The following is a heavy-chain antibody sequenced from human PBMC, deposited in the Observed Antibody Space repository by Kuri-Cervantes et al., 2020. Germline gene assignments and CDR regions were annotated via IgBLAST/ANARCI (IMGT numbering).Heavy chain of an antibody. D-gene: IGHD3-9*01. CDR1: GGTFSSYG. Sequence: SCKASGGTFSSYGMHWVRQAPGKGLEWVAVISYDGSNKYYADSVKGRLTISRDNSKNTLYLQMNSLRAEDTAVYYCARDRYDILTGYYLWGGYGMDVWGQGTTVTVSS. V-gene: IGHV3-30*19. CDR3: ARDRYDILTGYYLWGGYGMDV. CDR2: ISYDGSNK. J-gene: IGHJ6*02.